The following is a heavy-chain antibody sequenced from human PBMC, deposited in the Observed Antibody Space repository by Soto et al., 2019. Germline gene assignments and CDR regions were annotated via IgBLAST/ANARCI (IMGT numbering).Heavy chain of an antibody. V-gene: IGHV3-30-3*01. CDR3: ARDPLWGTAMVLWYFDL. J-gene: IGHJ2*01. CDR1: GCTFSSNA. CDR2: ISYDGSNK. D-gene: IGHD5-18*01. Sequence: GGSLRLSCAASGCTFSSNAMSWVRQAPDKGLEWVAVISYDGSNKYYADSVKGRFTISRDNSKNTLYLQMNSLRAEDTAVYYCARDPLWGTAMVLWYFDLWGRGTLVTVSS.